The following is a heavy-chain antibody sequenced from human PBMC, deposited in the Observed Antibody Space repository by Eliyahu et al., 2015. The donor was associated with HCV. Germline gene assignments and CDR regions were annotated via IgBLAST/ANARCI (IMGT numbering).Heavy chain of an antibody. D-gene: IGHD3-9*01. V-gene: IGHV3-30*13. CDR1: GFNFKAXG. Sequence: QEQLVESGGGRVQPGRSLRLSCVASGFNFKAXGXHWVRLAPGKGXEWVXFISYAGTDKYYAESVKGRFTISRDNSRNRLSLEMKSLRDDDTGIYYCARDAALRLAVDFFRPHPFSSHLDVWGKGTTVTVSS. CDR3: ARDAALRLAVDFFRPHPFSSHLDV. J-gene: IGHJ6*04. CDR2: ISYAGTDK.